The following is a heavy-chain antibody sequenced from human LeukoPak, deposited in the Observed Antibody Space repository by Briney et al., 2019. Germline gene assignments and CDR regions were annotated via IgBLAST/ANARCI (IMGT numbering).Heavy chain of an antibody. Sequence: GGSLRLSCAAPGFNSNDYVMSWVRQAPGKGLEWVSSISGSGRGLYYADSIKGRFNISRDNSKHILYLQMDSLRAEDTAIYYCATEVVYWGQGALVTVSS. J-gene: IGHJ4*02. CDR2: ISGSGRGL. CDR1: GFNSNDYV. CDR3: ATEVVY. V-gene: IGHV3-23*01.